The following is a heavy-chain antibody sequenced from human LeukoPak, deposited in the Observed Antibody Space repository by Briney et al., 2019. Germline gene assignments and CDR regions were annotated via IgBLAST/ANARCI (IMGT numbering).Heavy chain of an antibody. CDR3: ARWGVGWLQFSDAFDI. CDR1: GFTFSSYA. CDR2: ISRSGGST. V-gene: IGHV3-23*01. J-gene: IGHJ3*02. Sequence: GGSLRLSCAAPGFTFSSYAMTWVRQAPGKGLEWVSAISRSGGSTNYADSVKGRFTISRDNSKNTVYLQMNSLRAEDTAVYYCARWGVGWLQFSDAFDIWGQGTMVTVSS. D-gene: IGHD5-24*01.